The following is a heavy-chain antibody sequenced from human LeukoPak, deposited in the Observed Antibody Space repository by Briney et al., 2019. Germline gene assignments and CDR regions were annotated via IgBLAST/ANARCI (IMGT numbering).Heavy chain of an antibody. D-gene: IGHD3-22*01. V-gene: IGHV4-59*01. CDR2: IYYSGST. CDR3: ARDGAAYYYDSSGYYLEGWGFDY. J-gene: IGHJ4*02. CDR1: GGSISSYY. Sequence: KPSETLSLTCTVSGGSISSYYWSWIRQPPGKGLEWIGYIYYSGSTNYNPSLKSRVTISVDTSKNQFSLKLSSVTAADTAVYYCARDGAAYYYDSSGYYLEGWGFDYWGQGTLVTVSS.